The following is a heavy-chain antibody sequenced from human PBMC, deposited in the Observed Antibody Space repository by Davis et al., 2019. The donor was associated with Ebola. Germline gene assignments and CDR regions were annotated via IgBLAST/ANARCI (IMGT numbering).Heavy chain of an antibody. Sequence: GESLKISCAASGFTFSGYWMHWFRQVPGKGLVWVSRIKSDGSITKYADFVKGRFTISRDNAKNTLYLQMNSLRAEDTAVYYCAREYCGSTECYDRTGYKWFDPWGQGTLVTVSS. D-gene: IGHD2-2*01. CDR1: GFTFSGYW. CDR2: IKSDGSIT. CDR3: AREYCGSTECYDRTGYKWFDP. J-gene: IGHJ5*02. V-gene: IGHV3-74*03.